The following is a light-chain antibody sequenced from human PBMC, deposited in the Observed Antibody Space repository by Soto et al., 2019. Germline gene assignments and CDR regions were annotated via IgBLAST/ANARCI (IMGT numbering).Light chain of an antibody. CDR1: QSISSW. CDR2: DAS. V-gene: IGKV1-5*01. Sequence: DIQMTQSPSTLSASVGDIVTITCRASQSISSWLAWYQQKPGQAPKLLIYDASSLESGVPSRFSGSGSGTEFTLTISSLQPDDFATYYCQQYNSYSLTFGGGTKVEIK. CDR3: QQYNSYSLT. J-gene: IGKJ4*01.